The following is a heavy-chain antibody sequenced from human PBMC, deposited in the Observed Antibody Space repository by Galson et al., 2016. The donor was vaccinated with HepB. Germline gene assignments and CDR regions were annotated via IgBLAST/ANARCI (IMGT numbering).Heavy chain of an antibody. Sequence: SLRLSCAASGFTFSSYTMNWVRQAPGKGLEWVSYISSSSSSIYYADSVKGRFPISRDNAKNSLYLQMNSLRDEDTAVYYCATRYCSGGSCYSAAPGYWYFDLWGRGTLVTVSS. CDR1: GFTFSSYT. D-gene: IGHD2-15*01. J-gene: IGHJ2*01. V-gene: IGHV3-48*02. CDR2: ISSSSSSI. CDR3: ATRYCSGGSCYSAAPGYWYFDL.